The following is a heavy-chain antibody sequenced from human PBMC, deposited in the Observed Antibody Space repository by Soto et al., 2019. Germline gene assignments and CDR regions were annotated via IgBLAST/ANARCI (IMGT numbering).Heavy chain of an antibody. V-gene: IGHV4-59*01. CDR3: ACGGSISGGNWFDP. J-gene: IGHJ5*02. Sequence: PSETLSLTCTGSGGSIDSYYWSWIRQPPGKGLEWIGYIFYNGKTNYSPSLKSRVTISVDTSKNQFSLKLSSVTAADTAVYYCACGGSISGGNWFDPWGQGTLVTVSS. CDR2: IFYNGKT. CDR1: GGSIDSYY. D-gene: IGHD3-10*01.